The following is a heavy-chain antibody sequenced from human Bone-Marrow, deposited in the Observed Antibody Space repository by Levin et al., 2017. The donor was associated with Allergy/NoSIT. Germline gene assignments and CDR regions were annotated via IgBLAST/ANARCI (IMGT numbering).Heavy chain of an antibody. CDR3: AGDYRTSGSYDS. J-gene: IGHJ4*02. D-gene: IGHD3-10*01. CDR2: IIPDLDIT. V-gene: IGHV1-69*04. CDR1: GGTFSSYR. Sequence: ASVKVSCKASGGTFSSYRFSWVRQAPGQGLEWMGRIIPDLDITKYAQKFQDRVTITADKSTNTAYMELSSLRSEDTAVYYCAGDYRTSGSYDSWGQGTLVTVSS.